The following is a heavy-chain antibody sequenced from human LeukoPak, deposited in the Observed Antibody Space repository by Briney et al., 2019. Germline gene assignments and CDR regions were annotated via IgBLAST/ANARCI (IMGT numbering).Heavy chain of an antibody. J-gene: IGHJ2*01. D-gene: IGHD5-24*01. V-gene: IGHV4-39*01. Sequence: SETLSLTCTVSGGSISSSSYYWGWIRQPPGKGLEWIGNMSYSGSTYYNPSLKSRVTMSVDTSKNQFSLKLSSVTAADTAVYYCARHQWLQAYWYFDLWGRGTLATVSS. CDR2: MSYSGST. CDR1: GGSISSSSYY. CDR3: ARHQWLQAYWYFDL.